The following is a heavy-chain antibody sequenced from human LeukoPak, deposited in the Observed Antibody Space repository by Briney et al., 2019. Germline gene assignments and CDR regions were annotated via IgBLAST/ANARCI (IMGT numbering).Heavy chain of an antibody. CDR1: GFTFSSYA. J-gene: IGHJ3*02. D-gene: IGHD4-23*01. V-gene: IGHV3-23*01. CDR2: ISGSGGST. Sequence: GGSLRLSCAASGFTFSSYAMTWVRQAPGKGLEWVSGISGSGGSTYYADSVKGRFTISRDNSKNTLYLQMNSLRAEDTAVYYCAKAVAYLDAFDIWGQGTMVTVSS. CDR3: AKAVAYLDAFDI.